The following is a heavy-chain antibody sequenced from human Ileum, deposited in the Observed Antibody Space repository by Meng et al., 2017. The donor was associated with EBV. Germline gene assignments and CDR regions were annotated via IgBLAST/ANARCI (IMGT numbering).Heavy chain of an antibody. CDR3: ARGDGSHFF. V-gene: IGHV3-74*01. CDR2: INSDGSAT. CDR1: GFNFSIYW. Sequence: GGRLFHPGXCLSLSCAASGFNFSIYWMHWVRQAPRKGLVWVPHINSDGSATTYADSVKGRFTISRDNAKNTVYLQMNSLRAEDTAVYYCARGDGSHFFWGQGTLVTVSS. J-gene: IGHJ4*02. D-gene: IGHD5-24*01.